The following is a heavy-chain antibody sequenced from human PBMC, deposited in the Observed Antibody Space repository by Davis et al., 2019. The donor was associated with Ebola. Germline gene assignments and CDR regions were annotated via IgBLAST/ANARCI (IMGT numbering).Heavy chain of an antibody. Sequence: SVTVSCKASGGTFSSYAISWVRQAPGQGLEWMGGIIPIFGTANYAQKFQGRVTITTDESTSTAYMELSSLRSEDTAVYYCARASAVVLAARALDYWGQGTLVTVSS. CDR2: IIPIFGTA. V-gene: IGHV1-69*05. J-gene: IGHJ4*02. CDR3: ARASAVVLAARALDY. CDR1: GGTFSSYA. D-gene: IGHD2-15*01.